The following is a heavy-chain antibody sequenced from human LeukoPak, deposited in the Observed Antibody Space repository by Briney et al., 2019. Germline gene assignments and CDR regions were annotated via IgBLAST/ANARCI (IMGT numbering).Heavy chain of an antibody. Sequence: GGSLRLSCAASGFTFNNYAMSWVRQAPGKGLEWVSALSGGGGNTNYADSVKGRFTISRDNSKHTLYLQMNSLRAEDTAVYYCAKDRTGIVGATAFDYWGQGTLVTVSS. CDR2: LSGGGGNT. V-gene: IGHV3-23*01. D-gene: IGHD1-26*01. CDR3: AKDRTGIVGATAFDY. J-gene: IGHJ4*02. CDR1: GFTFNNYA.